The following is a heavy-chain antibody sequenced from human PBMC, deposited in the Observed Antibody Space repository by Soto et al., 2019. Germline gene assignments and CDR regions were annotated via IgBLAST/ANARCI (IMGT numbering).Heavy chain of an antibody. V-gene: IGHV5-51*01. J-gene: IGHJ5*02. Sequence: PGESLKISCRGSGYSFTSDWIGWVLQMPGKGLEWMGIIYPGDSDTRYSPSFQGQVTISADKSISTAYLQWSSLKASDTAMYYCSRGGSGPYNLFDPWGQGTLVTVSS. CDR3: SRGGSGPYNLFDP. D-gene: IGHD3-3*01. CDR1: GYSFTSDW. CDR2: IYPGDSDT.